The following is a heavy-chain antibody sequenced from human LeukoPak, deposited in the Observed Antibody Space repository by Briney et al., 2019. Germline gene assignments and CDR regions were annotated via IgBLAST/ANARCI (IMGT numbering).Heavy chain of an antibody. V-gene: IGHV4-31*03. CDR1: GGSISSGGYY. Sequence: SETLSLTCTVSGGSISSGGYYWSWIRQHPGKGLEWIGYIYYSGSTYYNPSLKSRVTISVDTSKDQFSLKLSSVTAADTAVYYCARVAGGSAADYWGQGTLVTLSS. CDR2: IYYSGST. D-gene: IGHD1-26*01. J-gene: IGHJ4*02. CDR3: ARVAGGSAADY.